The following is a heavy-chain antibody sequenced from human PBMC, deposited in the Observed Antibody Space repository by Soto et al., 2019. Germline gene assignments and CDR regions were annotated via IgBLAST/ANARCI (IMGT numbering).Heavy chain of an antibody. J-gene: IGHJ4*02. Sequence: SETLSLTCTVSGGSISSYYWSWIRQPPGKGLEWIGYIYYSGSTNYNPSLKSRVTISVDTSKNQFSLKLSSVTAADTAVYYCARGAPQYSYALRLDYWGQGTLVTVSS. CDR3: ARGAPQYSYALRLDY. D-gene: IGHD5-18*01. CDR1: GGSISSYY. CDR2: IYYSGST. V-gene: IGHV4-59*01.